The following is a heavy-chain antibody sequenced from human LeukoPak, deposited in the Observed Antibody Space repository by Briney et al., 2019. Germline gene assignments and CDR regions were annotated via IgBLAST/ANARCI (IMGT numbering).Heavy chain of an antibody. D-gene: IGHD2-21*01. J-gene: IGHJ3*02. V-gene: IGHV3-74*01. CDR2: INSDGSST. CDR1: GFTFSSYW. Sequence: PGGSLRLSCAASGFTFSSYWMHWVRQAPGKGLVWVSRINSDGSSTSYAGSVKGRFTISRDNAKNTLYLQMNSLRAEDTAVYYCATKHGGPYAFDIWGQGTMVTVSS. CDR3: ATKHGGPYAFDI.